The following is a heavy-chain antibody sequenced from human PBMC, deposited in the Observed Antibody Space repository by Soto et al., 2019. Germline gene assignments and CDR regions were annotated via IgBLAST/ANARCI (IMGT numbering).Heavy chain of an antibody. V-gene: IGHV4-34*01. CDR2: INHSGST. CDR3: ARGQEGVPAATIFDY. D-gene: IGHD2-2*01. Sequence: SETLSLTCAVYGGSFSGYYWSWIRQPPGKGLEWIGEINHSGSTNYNPSLKSRVTISVDTSQNQFSLKLSSVTAADTAVYYCARGQEGVPAATIFDYWGQGTLVTVSS. J-gene: IGHJ4*02. CDR1: GGSFSGYY.